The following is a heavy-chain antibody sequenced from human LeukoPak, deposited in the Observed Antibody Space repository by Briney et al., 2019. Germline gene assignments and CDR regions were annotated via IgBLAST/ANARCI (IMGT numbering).Heavy chain of an antibody. D-gene: IGHD2-2*01. CDR3: ARDNRWIVVVPAAADY. V-gene: IGHV3-9*01. J-gene: IGHJ4*02. CDR1: GFTFDDYA. CDR2: ISWNSGSI. Sequence: GGSLRLSCAASGFTFDDYAMHWVRQAPGKGLEWVSGISWNSGSIGYADSVKGRFTISRDNAKNSLYLQMNSLRAEDTAVYYCARDNRWIVVVPAAADYWGQGTLVTVSS.